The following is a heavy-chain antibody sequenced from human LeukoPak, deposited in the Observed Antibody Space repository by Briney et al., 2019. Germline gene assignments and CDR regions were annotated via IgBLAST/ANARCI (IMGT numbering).Heavy chain of an antibody. D-gene: IGHD3-10*01. CDR2: IYYSGST. V-gene: IGHV4-59*02. CDR3: ARHRGLDP. Sequence: TSETLSLTCNVSGGSVSNYYWSWIRQPPGKGLEWIGYIYYSGSTTYNPSLKSRVTMSVDTSKNQLSLNLNSVTAADTAVYYCARHRGLDPWGQGTLVTVSS. J-gene: IGHJ5*02. CDR1: GGSVSNYY.